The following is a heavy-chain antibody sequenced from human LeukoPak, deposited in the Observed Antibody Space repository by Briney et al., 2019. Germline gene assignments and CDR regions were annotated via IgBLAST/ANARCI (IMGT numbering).Heavy chain of an antibody. Sequence: SVKVSCKASGGTFSSYAISWVRQAPGQGLEWMGGIIPLFGTVNYAQKFQGRVTITADESTSTAYMELSSLRSEDTAMYYCARDYNSNYALHYYYYMDVWGKGTTVTVSS. D-gene: IGHD4-11*01. CDR2: IIPLFGTV. CDR1: GGTFSSYA. V-gene: IGHV1-69*13. CDR3: ARDYNSNYALHYYYYMDV. J-gene: IGHJ6*03.